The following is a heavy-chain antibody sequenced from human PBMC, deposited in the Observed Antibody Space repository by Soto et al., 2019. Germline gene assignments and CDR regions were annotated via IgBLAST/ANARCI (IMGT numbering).Heavy chain of an antibody. CDR1: GFTFSSYG. D-gene: IGHD3-10*01. J-gene: IGHJ5*02. V-gene: IGHV3-33*01. CDR3: ARDNHGSGMDTGWFDP. CDR2: IWYDGSNK. Sequence: QVQLVESGGGVVQPGRSLRLSCAASGFTFSSYGMHWVRQAPGKGLEWVAVIWYDGSNKYYADSVKGRFTISRDNSKNTLYLQMNSLRAEDTAVYYCARDNHGSGMDTGWFDPWGQGTLVTVSS.